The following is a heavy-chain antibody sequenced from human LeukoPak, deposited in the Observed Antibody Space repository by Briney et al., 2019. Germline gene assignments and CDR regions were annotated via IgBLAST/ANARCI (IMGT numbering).Heavy chain of an antibody. CDR1: GFTLRSYA. D-gene: IGHD3-16*01. J-gene: IGHJ4*02. CDR2: ISGSGGST. Sequence: GGSLRLSCAASGFTLRSYAMSWVRQAPGKGLEWVSAISGSGGSTYYADSVKGRFTISRDNSKNTLYLQMNSLRAEDTAVYYCAKTYDYVWGITGYFDYWGQGTLVTVSS. V-gene: IGHV3-23*01. CDR3: AKTYDYVWGITGYFDY.